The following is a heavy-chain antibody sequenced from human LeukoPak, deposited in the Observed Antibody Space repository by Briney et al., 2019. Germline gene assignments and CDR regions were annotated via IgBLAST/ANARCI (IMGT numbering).Heavy chain of an antibody. CDR3: ARAKRYSSSRDYYYGMDV. CDR1: GYTFTGYY. Sequence: ASVKVSCKASGYTFTGYYMHWVRQAPGQGLEWMGWINPNSGGTNYAQKFQGWVTMTRDTSISTAYMELSRLRSDDTAVYYCARAKRYSSSRDYYYGMDVWGQGTTVTVSS. J-gene: IGHJ6*02. CDR2: INPNSGGT. V-gene: IGHV1-2*04. D-gene: IGHD6-13*01.